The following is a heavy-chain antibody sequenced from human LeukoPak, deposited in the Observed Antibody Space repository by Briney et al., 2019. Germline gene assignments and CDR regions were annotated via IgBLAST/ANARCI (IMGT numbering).Heavy chain of an antibody. V-gene: IGHV4-39*01. J-gene: IGHJ5*02. CDR1: GGSISGSSYY. CDR3: ARRMGVAQLAS. CDR2: IDYSGRT. D-gene: IGHD2-2*01. Sequence: SETLSLTCNVSGGSISGSSYYWGWIRRPPGKGLEWIGCIDYSGRTYYNPSLKSRVTISVHTSKTQFSLKLSFVTAADTAVYYCARRMGVAQLASWGQGTLVTVSS.